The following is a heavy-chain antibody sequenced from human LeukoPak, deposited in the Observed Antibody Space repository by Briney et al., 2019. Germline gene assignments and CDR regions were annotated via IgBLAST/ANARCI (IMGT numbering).Heavy chain of an antibody. Sequence: GGSLRLSCAASGFTFNTYTMNWVRQAPGKGLEWVSYISGSSGIIDYADSVRGRFTISRDNAKNSLYLQMNSLRDEDTAVYYCARDRGSSSWGYDAFDIWGQGTMVTVSS. CDR1: GFTFNTYT. V-gene: IGHV3-48*02. CDR3: ARDRGSSSWGYDAFDI. CDR2: ISGSSGII. J-gene: IGHJ3*02. D-gene: IGHD6-13*01.